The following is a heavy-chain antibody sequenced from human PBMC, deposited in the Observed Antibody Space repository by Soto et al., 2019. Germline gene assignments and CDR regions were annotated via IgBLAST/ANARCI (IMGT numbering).Heavy chain of an antibody. Sequence: GGSLRLSCEASGLTFSSSWMHWVRQAPGKGLVWVSRISIGGSETYYADSVKGRFTISRDNARNTLYLQMDSLRAEDTAVYFFVRGYTGYGNFDYWPQGTLVTVSS. D-gene: IGHD5-12*01. J-gene: IGHJ4*02. V-gene: IGHV3-74*01. CDR2: ISIGGSET. CDR3: VRGYTGYGNFDY. CDR1: GLTFSSSW.